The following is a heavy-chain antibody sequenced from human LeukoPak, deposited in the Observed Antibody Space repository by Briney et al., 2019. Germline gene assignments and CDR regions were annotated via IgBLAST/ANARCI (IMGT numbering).Heavy chain of an antibody. CDR3: AREQGIFDY. CDR1: GFTFSSYS. J-gene: IGHJ4*02. CDR2: FRSSNKTI. Sequence: GGSLRLFCAASGFTFSSYSMNWVRGAPGKGVEWFSYFRSSNKTIYYADSVNGRFTSSRDNHKNSLYMQMNSLRDEDSAVYYCAREQGIFDYWGQGTLVTVSS. V-gene: IGHV3-48*02.